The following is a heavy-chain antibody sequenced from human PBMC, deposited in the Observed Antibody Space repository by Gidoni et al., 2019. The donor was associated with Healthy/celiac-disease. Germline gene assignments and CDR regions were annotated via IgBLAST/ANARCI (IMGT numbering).Heavy chain of an antibody. D-gene: IGHD4-17*01. CDR3: ARDHYGGNGAFDI. CDR2: IYYSGST. J-gene: IGHJ3*02. Sequence: QVQLQESGPGLVKPSETLSLTCTVSGGSISSYYWSWIRQPPGKGLEWIGYIYYSGSTNYNPSLKSRVTISVDTSKNQFSLKLSSVTAADTAVYYCARDHYGGNGAFDIWGQGTMVTVSS. CDR1: GGSISSYY. V-gene: IGHV4-59*01.